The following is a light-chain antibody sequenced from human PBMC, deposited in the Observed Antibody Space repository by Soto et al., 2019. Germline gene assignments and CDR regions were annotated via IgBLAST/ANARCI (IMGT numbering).Light chain of an antibody. CDR1: TSDVGSYSL. J-gene: IGLJ1*01. CDR2: EVT. Sequence: QSALTQPASVSGSPGQSITISCTGATSDVGSYSLVSWYQQHPGKVPKLLIYEVTKRPSGVSNRFSGSKSGNTASLTISGPQAEDEADYYCCSFAGSGSPYVFGTGTKLTVL. V-gene: IGLV2-23*02. CDR3: CSFAGSGSPYV.